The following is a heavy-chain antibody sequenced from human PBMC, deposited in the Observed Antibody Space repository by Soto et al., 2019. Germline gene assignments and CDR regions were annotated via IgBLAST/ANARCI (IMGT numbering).Heavy chain of an antibody. CDR3: ARGAGWWGY. D-gene: IGHD2-15*01. Sequence: QVQLQESGPGLVKPSETLSLTCTVSGGSISDYYWSWIRQPPGKGLEWIGYISYIGSTNYNPSLKSRVTISLDTSKKQFFLKLRSVTVADAAVYYCARGAGWWGYWGQGALVTVSS. J-gene: IGHJ4*02. CDR2: ISYIGST. V-gene: IGHV4-59*08. CDR1: GGSISDYY.